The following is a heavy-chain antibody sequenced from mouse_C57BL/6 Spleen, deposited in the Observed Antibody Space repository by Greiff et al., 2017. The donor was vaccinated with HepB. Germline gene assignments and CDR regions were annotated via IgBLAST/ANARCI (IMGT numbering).Heavy chain of an antibody. CDR1: GFTFSDYG. J-gene: IGHJ4*01. V-gene: IGHV5-17*01. Sequence: EVKLVESGGGLVKPGGSLKLSCAASGFTFSDYGMHWVRQAPEKGLEWVAYISSGSSTIYYADTVKGRFTISRDNAKNTLFLQMTSLRSEDTAMYYCARGFSTVVAKGAMDYWGQGTSVTVSS. D-gene: IGHD1-1*01. CDR3: ARGFSTVVAKGAMDY. CDR2: ISSGSSTI.